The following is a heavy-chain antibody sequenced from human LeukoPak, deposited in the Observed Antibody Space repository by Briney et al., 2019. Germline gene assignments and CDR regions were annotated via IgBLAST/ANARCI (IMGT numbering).Heavy chain of an antibody. CDR2: ISGSGGST. CDR3: AKPRYCSGGSCYSVFDY. Sequence: GGSLRLSCAASGFTFSSYAMSWVRQAPGQGLEWVSAISGSGGSTYYADSVKGRFTISRDNSKNTLYLQMNSLRAEDTAVYYCAKPRYCSGGSCYSVFDYWGQGTLVTVSS. CDR1: GFTFSSYA. J-gene: IGHJ4*02. D-gene: IGHD2-15*01. V-gene: IGHV3-23*01.